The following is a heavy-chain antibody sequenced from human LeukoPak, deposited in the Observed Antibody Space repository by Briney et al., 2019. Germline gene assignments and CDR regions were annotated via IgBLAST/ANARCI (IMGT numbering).Heavy chain of an antibody. CDR1: GFTFSSYA. V-gene: IGHV3-23*01. D-gene: IGHD3-22*01. J-gene: IGHJ4*02. CDR2: ISGDGDST. Sequence: PGGSLRLSCAASGFTFSSYAMSWVRQAPGKGLQWVSVISGDGDSTYYADSVKGRYTISRDNSKNTLYLQMNSLRAEDTAVYYCAKDARTYYYDSSGYYFDYWGQGTLVTVSS. CDR3: AKDARTYYYDSSGYYFDY.